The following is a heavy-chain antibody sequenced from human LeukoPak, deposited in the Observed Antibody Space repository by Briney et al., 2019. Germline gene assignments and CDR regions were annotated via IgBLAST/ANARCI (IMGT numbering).Heavy chain of an antibody. J-gene: IGHJ6*02. Sequence: GRSLRLSCAASGFTFSSYAMHWVRHALGKGREWVAVISYDGSNKYYADSVKGRFTISRDNSKNTLYLPMKSLRAEDTAVYYCARSGYDAPYYYGMDVWGQGTTVTVSS. CDR2: ISYDGSNK. D-gene: IGHD5-12*01. CDR3: ARSGYDAPYYYGMDV. V-gene: IGHV3-30*04. CDR1: GFTFSSYA.